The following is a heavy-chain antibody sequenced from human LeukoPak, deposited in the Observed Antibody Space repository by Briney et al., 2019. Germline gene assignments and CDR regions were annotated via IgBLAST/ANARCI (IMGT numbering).Heavy chain of an antibody. CDR2: ISYDGSNK. J-gene: IGHJ4*02. CDR1: GFTFSSYA. V-gene: IGHV3-30-3*01. D-gene: IGHD3-22*01. Sequence: GGSLRLSCAASGFTFSSYAMHWVRQAPGKGLEWVAVISYDGSNKYYADSVKGRFTISRDNSKNTLYLQMNSLRAEDTAVYYCASGNNYDSSGYYYSDYWGQGTLVTVSS. CDR3: ASGNNYDSSGYYYSDY.